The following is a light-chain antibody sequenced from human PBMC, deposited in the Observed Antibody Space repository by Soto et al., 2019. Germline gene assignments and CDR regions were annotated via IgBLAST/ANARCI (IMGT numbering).Light chain of an antibody. V-gene: IGKV3-15*01. CDR1: QSISRN. Sequence: IVMTQSPDTLSVSPGERPTLSCRASQSISRNLAWYKQKGVQAPRLLIHDASTGATGTPGWFSGSGSGTDFTLTISSLQSEDFAIYYCQQYNNWPPLTFGGGTKVEI. CDR2: DAS. CDR3: QQYNNWPPLT. J-gene: IGKJ4*01.